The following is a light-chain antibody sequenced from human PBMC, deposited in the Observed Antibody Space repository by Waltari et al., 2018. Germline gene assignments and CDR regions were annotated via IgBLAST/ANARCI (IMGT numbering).Light chain of an antibody. CDR1: SSDVGDYNY. J-gene: IGLJ3*02. CDR2: EVS. Sequence: QSALTQPPSASGSPGQSVTISCTGTSSDVGDYNYVSWYQQHPGKAPKLMIYEVSQRPSGVPDRFSGSKSGNTASLTASGLQAEEEADYYCSSYAGSNNRVFGGGTKLTVL. V-gene: IGLV2-8*01. CDR3: SSYAGSNNRV.